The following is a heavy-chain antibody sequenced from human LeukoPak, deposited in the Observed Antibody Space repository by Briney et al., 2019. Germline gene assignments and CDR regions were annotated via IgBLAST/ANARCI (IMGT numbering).Heavy chain of an antibody. CDR3: AKDLHYNDGRWDFDP. Sequence: GGSLRLSCAASEFTFSTFAMTWVRQAPGKGLEWVSGVVGGGTTYYADSVKGRFTLSKDNSKKTVYLQMNSLRVEDTAIYYCAKDLHYNDGRWDFDPWGQGTLVTVSS. CDR2: VVGGGTT. J-gene: IGHJ5*02. CDR1: EFTFSTFA. V-gene: IGHV3-23*01. D-gene: IGHD5-24*01.